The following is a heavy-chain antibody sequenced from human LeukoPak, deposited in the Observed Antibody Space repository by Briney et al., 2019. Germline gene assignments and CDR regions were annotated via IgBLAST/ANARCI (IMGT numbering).Heavy chain of an antibody. CDR1: GGSISSYY. V-gene: IGHV4-59*01. Sequence: SETLSLTCTVSGGSISSYYWSWIRQPPGKGLEWIGYIYYSGSTNYNPSLKSRVTISVDTSKNQFSLKLSSVTAADTAVYYCARQDYDSSGYLYYFDYWGQGTLVTVSS. J-gene: IGHJ4*02. CDR3: ARQDYDSSGYLYYFDY. CDR2: IYYSGST. D-gene: IGHD3-22*01.